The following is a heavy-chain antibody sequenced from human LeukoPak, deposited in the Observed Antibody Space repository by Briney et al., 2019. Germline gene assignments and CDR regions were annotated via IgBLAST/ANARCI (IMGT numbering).Heavy chain of an antibody. CDR1: GSSFSTYA. Sequence: GGSLRLSCSASGSSFSTYAMHWARQAPGKGLEYVSAINGNGGTTYYADSVKGRFIISRDNAKNTLYLQMNSLRAEDTAVYYCARDLEWELLGYFDYWGQGTLVTVSS. CDR2: INGNGGTT. V-gene: IGHV3-64*04. D-gene: IGHD1-26*01. CDR3: ARDLEWELLGYFDY. J-gene: IGHJ4*02.